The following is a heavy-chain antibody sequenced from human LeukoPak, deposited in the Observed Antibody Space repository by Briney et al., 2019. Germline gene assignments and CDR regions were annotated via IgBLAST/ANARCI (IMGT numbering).Heavy chain of an antibody. CDR3: ASGYSYGYGFWYFDL. V-gene: IGHV4-61*01. CDR2: IYYSGSA. D-gene: IGHD5-18*01. CDR1: GGSVSSGSYY. Sequence: SETLSLTCTVSGGSVSSGSYYWSWIRQPPGKGLEWIGYIYYSGSANYNPSLKSRVTISVDTSKNQFSLKLSSVTAADTAVYYCASGYSYGYGFWYFDLWGRGTLVTVSS. J-gene: IGHJ2*01.